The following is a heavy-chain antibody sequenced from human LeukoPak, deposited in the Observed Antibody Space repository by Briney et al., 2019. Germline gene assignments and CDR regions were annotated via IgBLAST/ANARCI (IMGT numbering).Heavy chain of an antibody. CDR3: ARDIVVVPAANEDYYYYHMDV. D-gene: IGHD2-2*01. Sequence: GGSLRLSCAASGFTFSSYGMHWVRQAPGKGLEWVAFIRYDGSNKYYADSVKGRFTISRDNAKNSLYLQMNSLRAEDTALYYCARDIVVVPAANEDYYYYHMDVWGKGTTVTVSS. V-gene: IGHV3-30*02. CDR1: GFTFSSYG. J-gene: IGHJ6*03. CDR2: IRYDGSNK.